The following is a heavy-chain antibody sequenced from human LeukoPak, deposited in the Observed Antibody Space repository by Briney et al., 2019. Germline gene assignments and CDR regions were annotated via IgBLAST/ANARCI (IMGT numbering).Heavy chain of an antibody. CDR3: ALYGSGWNFDY. Sequence: ASVKVSCKAAGYTFTSYVINWVRQAPGQGFEWMGWISAYNGHTNYAQKLQGRVTMTTDTSTSTAYMELRSLRSDDTAVYYCALYGSGWNFDYWGQGSLVTVSS. CDR2: ISAYNGHT. V-gene: IGHV1-18*01. CDR1: GYTFTSYV. J-gene: IGHJ4*02. D-gene: IGHD6-19*01.